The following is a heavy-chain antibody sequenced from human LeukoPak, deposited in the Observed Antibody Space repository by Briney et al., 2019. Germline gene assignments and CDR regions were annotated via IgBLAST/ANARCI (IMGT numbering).Heavy chain of an antibody. J-gene: IGHJ4*02. CDR3: ARDSGIAARGGFDY. Sequence: PGGSLRLSCAASGFTFSSYAMHWVRQAPGKGLEWVAVISYDGSNKYYADSVKGRFTISRDNSKNTLYLQMNSLRAEDTAVYYCARDSGIAARGGFDYWGQGTLVTVSS. D-gene: IGHD6-6*01. CDR1: GFTFSSYA. CDR2: ISYDGSNK. V-gene: IGHV3-30-3*01.